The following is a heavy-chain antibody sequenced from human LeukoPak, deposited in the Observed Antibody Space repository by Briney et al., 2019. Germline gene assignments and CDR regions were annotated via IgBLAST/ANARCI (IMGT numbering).Heavy chain of an antibody. J-gene: IGHJ4*02. CDR1: GGSISSSSYY. CDR3: WGYSYGYYYFDY. D-gene: IGHD5-18*01. Sequence: SETLSLTCTVSGGSISSSSYYWGWIRQPPGKGLEWIGSIYYSGSTYYNPSLKSRVTISVDTSKNQFSLKLSSVTAADTAVYYCWGYSYGYYYFDYWGQGTLVTVSS. CDR2: IYYSGST. V-gene: IGHV4-39*01.